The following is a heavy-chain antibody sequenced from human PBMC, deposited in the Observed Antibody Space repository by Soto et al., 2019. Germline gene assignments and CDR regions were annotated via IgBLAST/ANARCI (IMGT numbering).Heavy chain of an antibody. CDR1: GYTFTSYA. CDR2: INAGNGNT. V-gene: IGHV1-3*01. CDR3: ARLCYYYDSSGYYYTLTYDAFAI. D-gene: IGHD3-22*01. J-gene: IGHJ3*02. Sequence: ASVKVSCKASGYTFTSYAMHWVRQAPGQRLEWMGWINAGNGNTKYSQKFQGRVTITRDTSASTAYMELSRLRSEDTAVYYCARLCYYYDSSGYYYTLTYDAFAIWGQGTMVTVSS.